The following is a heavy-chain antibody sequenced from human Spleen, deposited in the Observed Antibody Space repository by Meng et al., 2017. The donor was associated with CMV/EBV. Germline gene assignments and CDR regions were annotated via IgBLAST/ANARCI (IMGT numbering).Heavy chain of an antibody. Sequence: SVKVSCKAAGGTFSTYAISWVRQAPGQGLEWMGGLIPVLRVPNYAQKFQGRVTITADKFTSTAYMELSSLRSDDTPVYYCARSKVIDCSSGSCYEGGNYYGMDVWGQGTTVTVSS. D-gene: IGHD2-2*01. CDR1: GGTFSTYA. J-gene: IGHJ6*02. CDR2: LIPVLRVP. V-gene: IGHV1-69*10. CDR3: ARSKVIDCSSGSCYEGGNYYGMDV.